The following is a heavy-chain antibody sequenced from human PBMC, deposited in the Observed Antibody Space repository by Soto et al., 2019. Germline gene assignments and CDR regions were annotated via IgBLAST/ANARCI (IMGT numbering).Heavy chain of an antibody. CDR2: ISYDGSNK. CDR1: GFTFSTYA. CDR3: ARGRRDGAYWYFDL. V-gene: IGHV3-30-3*01. Sequence: PGGSLRLSCAASGFTFSTYAMHWVRQAPGKGLEWVAVISYDGSNKYYADSVKGRFTISRDNPKKTLYLQVNSLRAEDTAVYYCARGRRDGAYWYFDLWGRGTLVTVSS. D-gene: IGHD4-17*01. J-gene: IGHJ2*01.